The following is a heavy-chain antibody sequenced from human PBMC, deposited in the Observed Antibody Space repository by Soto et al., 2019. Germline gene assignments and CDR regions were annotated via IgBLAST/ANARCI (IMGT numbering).Heavy chain of an antibody. CDR3: ASYSQWRPQHH. V-gene: IGHV1-69*06. CDR2: IIPIFGTA. J-gene: IGHJ4*02. D-gene: IGHD2-15*01. Sequence: QVQLVQSGAEVKKPGSSVKVSCKASGGTFSSYAISWVRQAPGQGLEWMGGIIPIFGTANYAQKFQGRVTFTADKSTSTAYVELSSLRCEDTAVYYCASYSQWRPQHHWGQGTLVTVSS. CDR1: GGTFSSYA.